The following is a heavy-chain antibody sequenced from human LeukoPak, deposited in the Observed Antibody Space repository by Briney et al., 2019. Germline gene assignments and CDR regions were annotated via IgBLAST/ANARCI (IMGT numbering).Heavy chain of an antibody. D-gene: IGHD2-15*01. CDR2: ISAYNGNT. V-gene: IGHV1-18*01. CDR3: ARLQIGTPSYYYYYYMDV. Sequence: ASVKVPCKASGYTFTSYGISWVRQAPGQGLEWMGWISAYNGNTNYAQKLQGRVTMTTDTSTSTAYMELRSLRSDDTAVYYCARLQIGTPSYYYYYYMDVWGKGTTVTVSS. CDR1: GYTFTSYG. J-gene: IGHJ6*03.